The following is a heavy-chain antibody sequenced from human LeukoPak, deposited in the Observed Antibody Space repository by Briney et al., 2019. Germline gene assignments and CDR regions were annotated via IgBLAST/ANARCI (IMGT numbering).Heavy chain of an antibody. CDR3: ARDPLRYLRVGHYDY. CDR1: GFTFSNSA. V-gene: IGHV3-21*01. CDR2: IDYDSSHI. J-gene: IGHJ4*02. Sequence: PGGSLRLSCAASGFTFSNSATNWVRQVPGKGLEWVSSIDYDSSHIYYAASVRGRFTISRDNARNSVYPQMNSLRVEDTAVYYCARDPLRYLRVGHYDYWGQGTLVAVSS. D-gene: IGHD3-9*01.